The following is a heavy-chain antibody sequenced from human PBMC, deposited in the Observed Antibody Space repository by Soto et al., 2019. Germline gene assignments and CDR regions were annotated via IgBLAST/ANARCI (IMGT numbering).Heavy chain of an antibody. V-gene: IGHV1-69*13. CDR3: ARDMGSGSYYYYGMDV. Sequence: SLEVSCKSSGGTFSSYAIIWVRQAPGQGLEWMGGIIPIFGTANYAQKFQGRVTITADESTSTAYMELSSLRSEDTAVYYCARDMGSGSYYYYGMDVWGQGTKVTVSS. J-gene: IGHJ6*02. D-gene: IGHD1-26*01. CDR2: IIPIFGTA. CDR1: GGTFSSYA.